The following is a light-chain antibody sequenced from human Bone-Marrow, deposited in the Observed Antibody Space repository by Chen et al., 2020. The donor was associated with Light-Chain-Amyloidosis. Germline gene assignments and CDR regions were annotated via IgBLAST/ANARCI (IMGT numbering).Light chain of an antibody. CDR2: RDT. J-gene: IGLJ2*01. V-gene: IGLV3-25*03. CDR1: DLPTKY. CDR3: QSADSSGTYEVI. Sequence: SYELTQPPSVSVSPGQTARITCSGDDLPTKYAYWYQQKPGQAPVLVIHRDTERPSGIAGRFSGCSSGTTATLTISGVQAEDEADYHCQSADSSGTYEVICGGGTKLTVL.